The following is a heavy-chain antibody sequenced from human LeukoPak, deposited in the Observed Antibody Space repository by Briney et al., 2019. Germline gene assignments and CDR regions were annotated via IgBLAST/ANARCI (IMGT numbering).Heavy chain of an antibody. CDR1: GFTFSSYW. V-gene: IGHV3-74*01. D-gene: IGHD6-19*01. J-gene: IGHJ5*01. Sequence: GGSLRLSCAASGFTFSSYWMNWVRQAPGKGLVWVSRIASDGSSTTYADSVKGRFSISRDNAKNSLYLQMDILKPEDTAFYYCAKVDGYNSGWYDSWGQGTLVTVSS. CDR2: IASDGSST. CDR3: AKVDGYNSGWYDS.